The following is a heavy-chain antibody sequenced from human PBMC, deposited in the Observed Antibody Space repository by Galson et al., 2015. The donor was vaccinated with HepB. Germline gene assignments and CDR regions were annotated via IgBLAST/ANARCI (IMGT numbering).Heavy chain of an antibody. D-gene: IGHD5-18*01. J-gene: IGHJ6*02. Sequence: SVKVSCKASGGTFSKFITTWVRQAPAQGLEWMGGIIPFFGEANYAQKFQGRVAITADESTRTAYMEVSSLRSDDTAVYYCARAGGYVDTAMDVYYYYAMDVWGQGTTVTVSS. CDR2: IIPFFGEA. V-gene: IGHV1-69*13. CDR3: ARAGGYVDTAMDVYYYYAMDV. CDR1: GGTFSKFI.